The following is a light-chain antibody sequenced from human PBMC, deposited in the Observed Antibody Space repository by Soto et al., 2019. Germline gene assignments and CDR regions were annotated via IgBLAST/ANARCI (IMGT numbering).Light chain of an antibody. CDR2: EVS. J-gene: IGLJ1*01. Sequence: QSVLTQPASVSGSPGQSITISCTGSSTDVGGYNYVSWYQQHPGKAPKVMIYEVSNRPSGVSNRFSGSKSGNTASLTVSGLQAEDEADYYCSSYAGSRYVFGTGTKVTVL. CDR3: SSYAGSRYV. V-gene: IGLV2-14*01. CDR1: STDVGGYNY.